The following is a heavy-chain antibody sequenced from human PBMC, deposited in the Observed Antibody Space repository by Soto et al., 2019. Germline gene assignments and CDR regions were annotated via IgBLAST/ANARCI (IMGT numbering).Heavy chain of an antibody. Sequence: QVQLQQSGPGLVKPSQTLSLTCTVSGVTVSSGAYYWSWIRQHPGKGLEWIGNIYYNGSTYYSPSLQSRVAISLDTSKNQFSLKLSSVTAADTAVYYCASDDDDVGGFDPWGQGTLVTVSS. CDR3: ASDDDDVGGFDP. D-gene: IGHD3-16*01. CDR2: IYYNGST. V-gene: IGHV4-30-4*01. CDR1: GVTVSSGAYY. J-gene: IGHJ5*02.